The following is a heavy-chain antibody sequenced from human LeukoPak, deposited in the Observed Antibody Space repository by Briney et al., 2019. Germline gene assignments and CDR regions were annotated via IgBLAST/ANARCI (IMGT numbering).Heavy chain of an antibody. V-gene: IGHV3-23*01. J-gene: IGHJ4*02. CDR2: ISGSGGST. CDR3: AKDAIDIYSSSWLWYFDY. Sequence: GGTLRLSCLVSGFTFNKYGMVWVRQAPGKGLERVSGISGSGGSTYYADSVRGRFTISRDNSKNTLYLQMNSLRAEDTAVYYCAKDAIDIYSSSWLWYFDYWGQGNLVTVSS. CDR1: GFTFNKYG. D-gene: IGHD6-13*01.